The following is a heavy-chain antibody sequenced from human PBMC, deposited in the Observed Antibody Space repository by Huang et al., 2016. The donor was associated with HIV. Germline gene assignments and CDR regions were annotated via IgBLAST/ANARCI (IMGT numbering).Heavy chain of an antibody. J-gene: IGHJ5*01. Sequence: QVQLVQSGAEVKKPGASVTISCKASGFSILIYYIHWVRQAPGQGLEWMGIVNPVGGGADYAQKFKGRVTRTRDTSTRTLYMELSSLRSEDTAVYYCAREGITPSGTEVSGFDFWGQGTPVSVSS. CDR3: AREGITPSGTEVSGFDF. V-gene: IGHV1-46*03. CDR1: GFSILIYY. CDR2: VNPVGGGA. D-gene: IGHD6-13*01.